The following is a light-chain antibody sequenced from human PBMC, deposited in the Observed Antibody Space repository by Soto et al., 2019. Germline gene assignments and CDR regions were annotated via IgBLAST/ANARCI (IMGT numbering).Light chain of an antibody. V-gene: IGKV3-11*01. CDR1: QSIGTY. CDR2: DAF. CDR3: QQRSNWLFT. Sequence: EIVLTQSPATLSLSPGERATLSCRASQSIGTYLAWYQHKPGQAPRLLIYDAFNRATGIPARFSGSGSGTDFTLTISRVEPEDFAVYYCQQRSNWLFTFGPGTRVDIK. J-gene: IGKJ3*01.